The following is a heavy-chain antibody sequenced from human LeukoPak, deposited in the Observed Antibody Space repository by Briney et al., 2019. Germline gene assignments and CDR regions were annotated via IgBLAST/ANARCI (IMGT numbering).Heavy chain of an antibody. CDR2: ISSNGGST. Sequence: GRSLRLSCSASGFTFSSYAMRWVRQTPGKGLEYVSAISSNGGSTYYADSVKGRFTISRDNSKNTLYLQMSSLRAEDTAVYYCVKPVGPSPPPVYWGQGTLVTVSS. CDR1: GFTFSSYA. V-gene: IGHV3-64D*06. CDR3: VKPVGPSPPPVY. D-gene: IGHD3-16*01. J-gene: IGHJ4*02.